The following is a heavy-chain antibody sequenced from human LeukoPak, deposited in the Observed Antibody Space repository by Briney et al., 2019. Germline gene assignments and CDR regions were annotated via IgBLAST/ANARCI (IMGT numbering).Heavy chain of an antibody. Sequence: ASVKVSCKASGYTFSGYYMHWVRQAPGQGLEWMGWINPNSGGTNYAQKFQGRVTMTRDTSISTAYMELSRLRSDDTAVYYCARDRARIVVVTADFYYYGMDVWGQGTTVTVSS. CDR2: INPNSGGT. J-gene: IGHJ6*02. CDR3: ARDRARIVVVTADFYYYGMDV. CDR1: GYTFSGYY. D-gene: IGHD2-21*02. V-gene: IGHV1-2*02.